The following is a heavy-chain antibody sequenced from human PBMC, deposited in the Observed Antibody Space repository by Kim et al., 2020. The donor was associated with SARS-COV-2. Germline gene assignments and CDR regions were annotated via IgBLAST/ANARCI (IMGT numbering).Heavy chain of an antibody. Sequence: SETLSLTCTVSGGSIRSDAHYWSWIRQHPGKGLEWIGYIYYSGSTYYNPSLKSRVTISVDTSKNQFSLKLSSVTAADTAVYYCARDFGGYCSSTSCYAGGAYGMAVWGQGTTVIVSS. CDR1: GGSIRSDAHY. CDR3: ARDFGGYCSSTSCYAGGAYGMAV. D-gene: IGHD2-2*01. J-gene: IGHJ6*02. V-gene: IGHV4-31*03. CDR2: IYYSGST.